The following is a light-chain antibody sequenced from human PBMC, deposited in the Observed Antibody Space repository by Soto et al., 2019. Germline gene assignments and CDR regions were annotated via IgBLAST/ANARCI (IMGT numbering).Light chain of an antibody. J-gene: IGLJ1*01. CDR2: DVS. CDR3: GSYTTSSNYV. Sequence: QSVLAQPGSVSGSPGQSITISCTGTSXDVGAYNYVSWYQQHPGKAPKLMIYDVSHRPSGVSHRFSGSKSGNTASLTISGLQAEDEADYYCGSYTTSSNYVFGTGTKVIVL. V-gene: IGLV2-14*01. CDR1: SXDVGAYNY.